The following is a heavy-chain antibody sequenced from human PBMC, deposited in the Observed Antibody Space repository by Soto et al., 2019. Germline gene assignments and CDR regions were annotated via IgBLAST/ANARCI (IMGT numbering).Heavy chain of an antibody. CDR3: ARDRISGSYPYYYYGMDV. CDR2: IYSGGST. J-gene: IGHJ6*02. Sequence: EVQLVESGGALVQPGGSLRLSCAASGFTVSSNYMSWVRQAPGKGLEWVSVIYSGGSTYYADSVKGRFTISRDNSKNTLYLQMNSLRAEDTAVYYCARDRISGSYPYYYYGMDVWGQGTTVTVSS. V-gene: IGHV3-66*01. CDR1: GFTVSSNY. D-gene: IGHD1-26*01.